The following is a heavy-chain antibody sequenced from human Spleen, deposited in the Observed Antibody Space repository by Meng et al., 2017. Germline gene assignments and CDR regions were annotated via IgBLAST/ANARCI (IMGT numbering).Heavy chain of an antibody. D-gene: IGHD4-11*01. CDR2: INHSGST. CDR3: ARGPTTMAHDFDY. Sequence: VQLPQVAAGILKPSAPLYLTCVISGGSFSDYSWSWMRQPPGKGLEWMGEINHSGSTHYNPSIESRATISVDTYQNNLSLKLRSVTAADSAVYYCARGPTTMAHDFDYWGQGTLVTVSS. CDR1: GGSFSDYS. J-gene: IGHJ4*02. V-gene: IGHV4-34*01.